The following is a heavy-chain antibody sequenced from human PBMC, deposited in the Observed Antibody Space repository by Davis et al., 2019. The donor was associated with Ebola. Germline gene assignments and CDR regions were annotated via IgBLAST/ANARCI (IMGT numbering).Heavy chain of an antibody. V-gene: IGHV1-18*01. D-gene: IGHD6-19*01. J-gene: IGHJ4*02. Sequence: ASVKVSCKASDFTLTNYGITWVRQAPGQGLEWMGWISGDNVNRNYAQILQGRLTMTTDTSTSTAYMELRSLTSDDTAEYYCARGRNGGWDFDYWGQGTRVTVSS. CDR3: ARGRNGGWDFDY. CDR2: ISGDNVNR. CDR1: DFTLTNYG.